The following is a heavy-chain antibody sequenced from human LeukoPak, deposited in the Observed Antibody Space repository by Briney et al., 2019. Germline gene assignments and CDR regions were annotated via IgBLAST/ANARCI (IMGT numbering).Heavy chain of an antibody. CDR3: ARDGGYSSSPAFDY. CDR2: IIPIFGTA. D-gene: IGHD6-19*01. J-gene: IGHJ4*02. CDR1: GGTFSSYA. Sequence: ASVKVSCKASGGTFSSYAISWVRQAPGQGLEWMGGIIPIFGTANYAQKFQGRVTITTDESTSTAYMELSSLRSEDTAVYYCARDGGYSSSPAFDYWGQGTLVTVSS. V-gene: IGHV1-69*05.